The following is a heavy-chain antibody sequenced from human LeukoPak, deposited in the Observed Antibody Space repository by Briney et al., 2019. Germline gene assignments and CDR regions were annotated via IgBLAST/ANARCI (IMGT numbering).Heavy chain of an antibody. V-gene: IGHV3-9*01. CDR3: VKDGLLLGSGRGWFDP. Sequence: GGSLRLSCAASGFTFDDYAMHWVRQAPGEGLEWVSGISWNSINIGYADSVKGRFTISRDNAKNSLYLQMNSLRVEDTAFYHCVKDGLLLGSGRGWFDPWGQGTLVTVSS. CDR2: ISWNSINI. J-gene: IGHJ5*02. D-gene: IGHD3-10*01. CDR1: GFTFDDYA.